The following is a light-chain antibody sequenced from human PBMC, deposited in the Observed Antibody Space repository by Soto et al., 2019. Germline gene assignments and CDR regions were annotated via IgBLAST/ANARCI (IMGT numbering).Light chain of an antibody. J-gene: IGKJ5*01. V-gene: IGKV1-5*01. Sequence: DIQMTQSPSTLSASVGDRVAITCRASQSISQWVAWYQQKPGRAPELLIYDASKLESGVPSRFSGSGSGTEFTLTISSLQPEDFAVYYCEQYNNWFSITFGQGTRLEIK. CDR2: DAS. CDR3: EQYNNWFSIT. CDR1: QSISQW.